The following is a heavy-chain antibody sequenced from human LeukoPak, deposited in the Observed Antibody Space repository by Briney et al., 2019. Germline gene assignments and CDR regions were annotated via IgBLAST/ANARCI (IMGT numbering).Heavy chain of an antibody. CDR2: ISSNGGSI. CDR3: ARDTCGCGSGWHLYWYFDL. V-gene: IGHV3-64*01. Sequence: GGSLRLSCAASGFTFSDYAMHWVRQAPGKELEYVSAISSNGGSIHYANSVKGRFTISRDNSKNTLYLQMDSLRAEDMDVYYCARDTCGCGSGWHLYWYFDLWGRGTLVTVSS. D-gene: IGHD6-19*01. CDR1: GFTFSDYA. J-gene: IGHJ2*01.